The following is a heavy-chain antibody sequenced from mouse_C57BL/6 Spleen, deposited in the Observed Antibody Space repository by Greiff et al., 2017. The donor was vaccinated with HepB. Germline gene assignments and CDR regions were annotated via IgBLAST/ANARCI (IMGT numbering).Heavy chain of an antibody. CDR3: ARLGYDYGNYFDY. CDR1: GYTFTDYN. V-gene: IGHV1-18*01. CDR2: INPNNGGT. Sequence: VQLQQSGPALVKPGASVKIPCKASGYTFTDYNMDWVKQSHGKSLEWIGDINPNNGGTIYNQKFKDKATLTVDKSSSTAYMELRSLTSEDTAVYYCARLGYDYGNYFDYWGQGTTLTVSS. J-gene: IGHJ2*01. D-gene: IGHD2-4*01.